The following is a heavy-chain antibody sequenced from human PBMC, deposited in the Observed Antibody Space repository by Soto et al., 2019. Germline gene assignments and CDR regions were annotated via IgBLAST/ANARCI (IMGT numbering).Heavy chain of an antibody. Sequence: GGSLRLSCAASGFTFSNYWMSWVRQAPGKGLEWVANIKQDGSHKFYVDSVKGRFTMSRDNAENSLYLQMSSLRAEDTAVYYCARGSSVYDSSGYAFDFRGQGSLVTVSS. CDR2: IKQDGSHK. CDR1: GFTFSNYW. J-gene: IGHJ4*02. CDR3: ARGSSVYDSSGYAFDF. D-gene: IGHD3-22*01. V-gene: IGHV3-7*01.